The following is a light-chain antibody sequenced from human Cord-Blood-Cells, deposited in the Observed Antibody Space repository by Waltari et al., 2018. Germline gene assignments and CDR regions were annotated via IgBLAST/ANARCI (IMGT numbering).Light chain of an antibody. J-gene: IGKJ3*01. CDR1: QSVSSSY. CDR2: GAS. Sequence: IVLTQSPGTLSLSPGERATLSCTARQSVSSSYLAWYQQKPGQAPRLFLFGASSRATGIPDRFRGSGSGTDFTLTISRLEPEDFAVYYCQQYGSSPLTFGPGTKVDIK. CDR3: QQYGSSPLT. V-gene: IGKV3-20*01.